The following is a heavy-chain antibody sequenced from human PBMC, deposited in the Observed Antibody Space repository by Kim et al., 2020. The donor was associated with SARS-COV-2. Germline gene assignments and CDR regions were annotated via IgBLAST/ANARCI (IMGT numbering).Heavy chain of an antibody. CDR2: ISSSGYVSVT. J-gene: IGHJ4*01. Sequence: GGSLRLTCAASGFAFTSHTMTWVRQAPGKGLQWVSVISSSGYVSVTYYADSVKGRFTISRDDSKNTLLLQIRSPRAADTAVYYCAKFCSCRITGPLYYF. V-gene: IGHV3-23*01. D-gene: IGHD1-20*01. CDR1: GFAFTSHT. CDR3: AKFCSCRITGPLYYF.